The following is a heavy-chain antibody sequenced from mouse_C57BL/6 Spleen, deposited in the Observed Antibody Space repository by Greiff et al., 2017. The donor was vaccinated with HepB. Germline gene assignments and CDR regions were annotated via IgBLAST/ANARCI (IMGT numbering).Heavy chain of an antibody. CDR2: INPNNGGT. J-gene: IGHJ1*03. Sequence: EVQLQQSGPELVKPGASVKISCKASGYTFTDYYMNWVKQSHGKSLEWIGDINPNNGGTSYNQKFKGKATLTVDKSSSTAYMELRSLTSQDSAVSSSSLTFPSSWYFDVWGTGTTVTVSS. CDR3: SLTFPSSWYFDV. CDR1: GYTFTDYY. V-gene: IGHV1-26*01.